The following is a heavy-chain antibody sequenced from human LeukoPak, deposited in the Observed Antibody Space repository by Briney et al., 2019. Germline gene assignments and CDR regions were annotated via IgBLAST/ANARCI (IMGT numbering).Heavy chain of an antibody. D-gene: IGHD2-21*01. CDR1: GGTFSSYA. Sequence: ASVKVSCKASGGTFSSYAISWVRQAPGQGLEWMGGIIPIFGTANYAQKFQGRVTITADESTSTAYMELSSLRSEDTAVYCCASPYLRDTGDYFDYWGQGTLVTVSS. CDR2: IIPIFGTA. CDR3: ASPYLRDTGDYFDY. J-gene: IGHJ4*02. V-gene: IGHV1-69*01.